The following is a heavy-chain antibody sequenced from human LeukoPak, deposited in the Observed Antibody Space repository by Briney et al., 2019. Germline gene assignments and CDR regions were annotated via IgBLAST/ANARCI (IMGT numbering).Heavy chain of an antibody. CDR3: ARHLSRIAAAPYYYYGMDV. Sequence: PGGSLRLSCAASGFTFSSYAMHWVRQAPGKGLEWVAVISYDGSNKYYADSVKGRFTISRDNSKNTLYLQMNSLRAEDTAVYYCARHLSRIAAAPYYYYGMDVWAKGPRSPSP. CDR2: ISYDGSNK. J-gene: IGHJ6*02. CDR1: GFTFSSYA. V-gene: IGHV3-30-3*01. D-gene: IGHD6-13*01.